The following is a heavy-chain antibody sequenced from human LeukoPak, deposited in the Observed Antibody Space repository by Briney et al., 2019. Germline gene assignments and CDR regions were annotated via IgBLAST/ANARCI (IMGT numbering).Heavy chain of an antibody. V-gene: IGHV1-18*01. J-gene: IGHJ5*02. D-gene: IGHD3-3*01. Sequence: ASVKVSCKASGYTFTSYGISWVRQAPGQGLEWMGWISAYNGNTNYAQKLQGRVTMTTDTSTSTVCMELRSLRSDDTAVYYCARGAPLAIFGVVTSNWFDPWGQGTLVTVSS. CDR2: ISAYNGNT. CDR3: ARGAPLAIFGVVTSNWFDP. CDR1: GYTFTSYG.